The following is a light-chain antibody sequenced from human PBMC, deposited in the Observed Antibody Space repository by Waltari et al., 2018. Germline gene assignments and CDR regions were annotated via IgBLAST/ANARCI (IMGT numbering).Light chain of an antibody. CDR2: KAS. CDR1: QSISSC. J-gene: IGKJ1*01. Sequence: DIQMTQSPSTLSASVEDRGTITCRANQSISSCLALYQQKPGKAPKLLIYKASSLESGVPSRFSGSGSGTEFTLTISSLQPDDFATYYCQQYNSYRTFGQGTKVEIK. V-gene: IGKV1-5*03. CDR3: QQYNSYRT.